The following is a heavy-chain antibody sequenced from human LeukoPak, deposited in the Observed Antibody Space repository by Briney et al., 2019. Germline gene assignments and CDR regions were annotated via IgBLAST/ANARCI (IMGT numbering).Heavy chain of an antibody. V-gene: IGHV3-21*01. CDR2: ISSSSSSI. Sequence: GGSLRLSCAASGFTFSNYNMNWVRQAPGKGLEWVSSISSSSSSINYADSLKGRFTISRDNSKNTLYLQMNSLRAEDTAVYYCAKASGSYFDYYGMDVWGQGTTVTVSS. J-gene: IGHJ6*02. CDR1: GFTFSNYN. D-gene: IGHD1-26*01. CDR3: AKASGSYFDYYGMDV.